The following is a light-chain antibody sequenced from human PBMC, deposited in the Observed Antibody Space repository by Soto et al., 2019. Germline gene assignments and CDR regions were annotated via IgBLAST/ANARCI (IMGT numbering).Light chain of an antibody. J-gene: IGLJ2*01. V-gene: IGLV1-44*01. CDR1: NSNIGSNT. CDR3: AAWDESLSGVV. CDR2: SHN. Sequence: QSVLTQPPSASGTPGQRVTISCSGSNSNIGSNTVNWYQQLPGTAPKLLISSHNHRPSGVPDRFSGSKSGTSASLAISGLQSEDEADYYCAAWDESLSGVVFGGGTKLTVL.